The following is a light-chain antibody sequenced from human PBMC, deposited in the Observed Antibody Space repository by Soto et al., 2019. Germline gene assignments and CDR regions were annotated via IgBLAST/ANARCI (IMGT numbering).Light chain of an antibody. Sequence: SYELTQPPSVSVSPGQTARITCSGDALPKQYAYWYQQKPGQAPVVVIYKDNGRPSGIPERFSGSSSGTTVTLTISGVQEEDEAYYYCQSSDSSGRYPYVFGTGTKVTVL. V-gene: IGLV3-25*02. CDR3: QSSDSSGRYPYV. CDR2: KDN. J-gene: IGLJ1*01. CDR1: ALPKQY.